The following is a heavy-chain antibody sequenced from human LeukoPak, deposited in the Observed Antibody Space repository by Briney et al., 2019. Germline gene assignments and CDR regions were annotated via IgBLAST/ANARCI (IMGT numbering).Heavy chain of an antibody. V-gene: IGHV3-15*01. D-gene: IGHD2-21*02. CDR2: IKSKFDGGTT. CDR3: AIEGRAYCGGDCSEYFQH. Sequence: PGGSLRLSCVASGVTFSHAWMSWVRQAPGKGLEWVGRIKSKFDGGTTHYAAPVKGRSTISRDDSRNTLYLQMDSLKIEDTAIYYCAIEGRAYCGGDCSEYFQHWGQGTLVTVSS. J-gene: IGHJ1*01. CDR1: GVTFSHAW.